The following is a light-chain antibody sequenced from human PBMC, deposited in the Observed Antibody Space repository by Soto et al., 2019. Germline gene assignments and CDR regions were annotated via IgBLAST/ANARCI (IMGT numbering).Light chain of an antibody. CDR1: QNINTY. V-gene: IGKV1-39*01. J-gene: IGKJ1*01. CDR3: QLSHSTPLM. CDR2: AAS. Sequence: DIQMTQSPSSLSASVGDRVTITCRASQNINTYLNWYQQKPGKAPKLLIYAASALRSGVPSRFSGSGSGTYFPLTISSLQPEDCATYYCQLSHSTPLMFGQGTKVEIK.